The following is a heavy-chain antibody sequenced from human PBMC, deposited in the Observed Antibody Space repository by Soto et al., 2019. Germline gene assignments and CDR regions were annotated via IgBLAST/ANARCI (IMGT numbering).Heavy chain of an antibody. CDR2: ISGSGGST. D-gene: IGHD6-19*01. Sequence: GGSLRLSCAASGFTFSSYAMSWVRQAPGKGLEWVSAISGSGGSTYYADSVKGRFTISRDNSKNTVSLEMTSLRAEDTAVYYCAKGGRQWLVTSDFYYWGQGALVTGSS. J-gene: IGHJ4*02. CDR3: AKGGRQWLVTSDFYY. CDR1: GFTFSSYA. V-gene: IGHV3-23*01.